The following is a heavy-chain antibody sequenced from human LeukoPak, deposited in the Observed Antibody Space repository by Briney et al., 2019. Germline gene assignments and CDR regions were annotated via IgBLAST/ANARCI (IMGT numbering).Heavy chain of an antibody. CDR3: AKDLVSYDSSGYPFDY. V-gene: IGHV3-30*18. D-gene: IGHD3-22*01. CDR1: GFTFSSYG. J-gene: IGHJ4*02. Sequence: GGSLRLSCAASGFTFSSYGMHWVRQAPGKGLEWVAVISYDGSNKYYADSVKGRFTISRDNSKNTLYLQLNSLRAEDTAVYYCAKDLVSYDSSGYPFDYWGQGTLVTVSS. CDR2: ISYDGSNK.